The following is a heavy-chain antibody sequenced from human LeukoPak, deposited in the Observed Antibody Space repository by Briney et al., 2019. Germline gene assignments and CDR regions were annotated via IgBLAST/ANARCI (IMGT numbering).Heavy chain of an antibody. D-gene: IGHD4-23*01. CDR3: ARSGGCDY. CDR1: GFSFSDHT. J-gene: IGHJ4*02. CDR2: ITSSGRFI. V-gene: IGHV3-21*01. Sequence: GGSLRLSCAASGFSFSDHTVDWVRQAPGKGLEWVSSITSSGRFIYYADSVKGRFTVSRDLAKNSLYLQMNSLTAEDTAVYYCARSGGCDYWGQGTLVTVSS.